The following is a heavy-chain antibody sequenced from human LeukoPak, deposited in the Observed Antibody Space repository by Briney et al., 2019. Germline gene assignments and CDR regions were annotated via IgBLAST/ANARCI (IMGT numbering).Heavy chain of an antibody. CDR2: IHHGGNT. CDR1: SYPVSSNSY. V-gene: IGHV4-38-2*01. D-gene: IGHD6-19*01. CDR3: ARWLGNGFDI. J-gene: IGHJ3*02. Sequence: PSETLSLTCVVSSYPVSSNSYWACIRQSPGKGLEWIGSIHHGGNTYYNPSLMSRVSMSLDTSKNQCSLNLNSVTAADTAVFYCARWLGNGFDIWGQGTMVTVSS.